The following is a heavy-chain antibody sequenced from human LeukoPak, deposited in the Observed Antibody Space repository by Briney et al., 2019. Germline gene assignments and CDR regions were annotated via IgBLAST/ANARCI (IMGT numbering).Heavy chain of an antibody. CDR3: ASRGRGNQHRYYYYGMDV. CDR2: ISSSGSTI. CDR1: GFTFSSYE. V-gene: IGHV3-48*03. D-gene: IGHD1-14*01. J-gene: IGHJ6*04. Sequence: PGGSLRLSCAASGFTFSSYEMNWVRQAPGKGLEWVSYISSSGSTIYYADSVKGRFTISRDNAKNSLYLQMNSLRAEDTAVYYCASRGRGNQHRYYYYGMDVWGKGTTVTVSS.